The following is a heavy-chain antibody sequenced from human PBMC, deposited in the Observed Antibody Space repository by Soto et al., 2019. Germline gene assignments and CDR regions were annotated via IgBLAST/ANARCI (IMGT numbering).Heavy chain of an antibody. CDR1: GFTFSSYA. CDR3: ASTLVRGVIISPLDY. D-gene: IGHD3-10*01. CDR2: ISYDGSNK. V-gene: IGHV3-30-3*01. Sequence: RLSCAASGFTFSSYAMHWVRQAPGKGLEWVAVISYDGSNKYYADSVKGRFTISRGNSKNTLYLQMNSLRAEDTAVYYCASTLVRGVIISPLDYWGQGTLVTVS. J-gene: IGHJ4*02.